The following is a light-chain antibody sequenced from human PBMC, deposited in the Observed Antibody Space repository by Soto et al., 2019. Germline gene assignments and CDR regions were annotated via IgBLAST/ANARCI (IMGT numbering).Light chain of an antibody. CDR3: NSYISSSTRGVV. V-gene: IGLV2-14*01. J-gene: IGLJ2*01. Sequence: QSALTQPASVSGSPGQSITISCTGTSSDVGGYSYVSWYQQHPGKTPKLMIYEVSNRPSGVSNRFSGSKSGNTAYLTISGRRAEDEAVYYCNSYISSSTRGVVFGGAAKRTV. CDR1: SSDVGGYSY. CDR2: EVS.